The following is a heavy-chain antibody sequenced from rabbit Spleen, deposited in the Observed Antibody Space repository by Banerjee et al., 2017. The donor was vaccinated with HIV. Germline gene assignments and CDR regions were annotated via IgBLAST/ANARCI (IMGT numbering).Heavy chain of an antibody. V-gene: IGHV1S40*01. CDR3: ARDTSSSFSSYGMDL. CDR1: GFSFSAVHW. Sequence: QSLEESGGDLVKPGASLTLTCTASGFSFSAVHWIYWVRQAPGKGLEWIGTIYAGSTGTTDYARWAKGRFTISKTSSTTVTLQMTSLTVADTATYFCARDTSSSFSSYGMDLWGPGTLVTVS. D-gene: IGHD1-1*01. CDR2: IYAGSTGTT. J-gene: IGHJ6*01.